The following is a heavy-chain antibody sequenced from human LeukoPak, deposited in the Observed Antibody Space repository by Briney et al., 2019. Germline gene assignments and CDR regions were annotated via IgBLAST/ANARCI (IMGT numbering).Heavy chain of an antibody. Sequence: ASVKVSCKASGYTFTSYGISWVRQAPGQGLEWMGWISAYNGNTNYAQKLQGRVTMTTDTSTSTAYMELRSLRSDDTAVYYCARDRPSLDYYYYYMDVWGKGTTATVSS. V-gene: IGHV1-18*01. CDR3: ARDRPSLDYYYYYMDV. CDR2: ISAYNGNT. CDR1: GYTFTSYG. J-gene: IGHJ6*03.